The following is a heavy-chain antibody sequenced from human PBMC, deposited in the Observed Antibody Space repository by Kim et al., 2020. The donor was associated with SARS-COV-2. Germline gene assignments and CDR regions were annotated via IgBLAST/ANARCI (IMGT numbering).Heavy chain of an antibody. CDR3: AREYDILTGSDY. V-gene: IGHV3-21*01. Sequence: YYADSVTGRFTISRDNAKNSLYLQMNSLRAEDTAVYYCAREYDILTGSDYWGQGTLVTVSS. J-gene: IGHJ4*02. D-gene: IGHD3-9*01.